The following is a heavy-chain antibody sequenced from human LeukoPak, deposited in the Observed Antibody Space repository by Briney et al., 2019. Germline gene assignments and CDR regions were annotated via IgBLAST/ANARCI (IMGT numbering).Heavy chain of an antibody. CDR2: FYYSGSD. D-gene: IGHD2-15*01. V-gene: IGHV4-59*01. J-gene: IGHJ4*02. Sequence: KPSETLSLTCTVSGASITSYYWNWIRQPPGKGLEWIGYFYYSGSDNYNPSLKSRITISVDTSKNQFSLKLSSVTAADTAVYYCVRGYCSGATCYHFDHWGQGTLVTVSS. CDR3: VRGYCSGATCYHFDH. CDR1: GASITSYY.